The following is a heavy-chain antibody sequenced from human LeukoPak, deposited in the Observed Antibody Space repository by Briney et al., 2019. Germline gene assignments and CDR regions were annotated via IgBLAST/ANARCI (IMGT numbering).Heavy chain of an antibody. CDR3: ARIYGGNSPYYYYYGMDV. D-gene: IGHD4-23*01. Sequence: SETLSLTCTVSGVSISSYYWSWIRQPPGKGLEWIGYIYYGGSTNYNPSLKSRVTISVDTSKNQFSLKLSSVTAADTAVYYCARIYGGNSPYYYYYGMDVWGQGTTVTVSS. J-gene: IGHJ6*02. V-gene: IGHV4-59*01. CDR1: GVSISSYY. CDR2: IYYGGST.